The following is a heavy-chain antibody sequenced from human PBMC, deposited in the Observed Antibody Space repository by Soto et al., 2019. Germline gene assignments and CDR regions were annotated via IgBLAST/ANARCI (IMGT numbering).Heavy chain of an antibody. CDR1: GVTFSTYA. CDR3: AKVDDSSGHYYDPIDY. D-gene: IGHD3-22*01. Sequence: EVQLLESGGGLVQPGGSLRLSCAASGVTFSTYAMNWVRQAPGKGLEWVSVITGSGGTTYYADSVKGRFTISRDNCKKTLYLQMYSLRAEDTAVYYCAKVDDSSGHYYDPIDYWGQGTLVTVSS. J-gene: IGHJ4*02. CDR2: ITGSGGTT. V-gene: IGHV3-23*01.